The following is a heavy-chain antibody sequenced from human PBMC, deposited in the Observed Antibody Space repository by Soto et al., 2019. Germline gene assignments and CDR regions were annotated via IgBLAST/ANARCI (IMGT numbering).Heavy chain of an antibody. CDR3: ARDLRWEPRGAVGQPRYGMDV. Sequence: QVQLVQSGAEVKKPGSSVKVSCKASGGTFSSYAISWVRQAPGQGLEWMGGIIPIFGTANYAQKFQGRVTSTADESTSTAYMELSSLRSEDTAVNYCARDLRWEPRGAVGQPRYGMDVWGQGTTVTVSS. CDR2: IIPIFGTA. D-gene: IGHD1-26*01. V-gene: IGHV1-69*01. J-gene: IGHJ6*02. CDR1: GGTFSSYA.